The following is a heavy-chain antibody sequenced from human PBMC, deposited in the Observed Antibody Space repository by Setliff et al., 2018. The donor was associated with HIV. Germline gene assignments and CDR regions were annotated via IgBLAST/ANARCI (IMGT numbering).Heavy chain of an antibody. Sequence: GGSLRLSCAASGFTFSSHSMNWVRQAPGKVLEWVSSISSSSSYINYADSVKGRFTISRDNAKNSLYLQMNSLRAEDPAVYYCAKEFHDFWSGPNYMDVWCKGTTVTVSS. D-gene: IGHD3-3*01. CDR2: ISSSSSYI. CDR1: GFTFSSHS. CDR3: AKEFHDFWSGPNYMDV. J-gene: IGHJ6*03. V-gene: IGHV3-21*04.